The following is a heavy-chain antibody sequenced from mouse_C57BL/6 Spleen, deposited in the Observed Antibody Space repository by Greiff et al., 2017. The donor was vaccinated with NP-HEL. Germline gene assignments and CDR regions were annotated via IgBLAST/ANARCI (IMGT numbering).Heavy chain of an antibody. D-gene: IGHD4-1*01. CDR1: GYTFTSYG. Sequence: MQLQESGAELARPGASVKLSCKASGYTFTSYGISWVKQRTGQGLEWIGEIYPRSGNTYYNEKFKGKATLTADKSSSTAYMELRCLTSEDSAVYFCARSGNWDAWFAYWGRGTLVTVSA. J-gene: IGHJ3*01. CDR3: ARSGNWDAWFAY. V-gene: IGHV1-81*01. CDR2: IYPRSGNT.